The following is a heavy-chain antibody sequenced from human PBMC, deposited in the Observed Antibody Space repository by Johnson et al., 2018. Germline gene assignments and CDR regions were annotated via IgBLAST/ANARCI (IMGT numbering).Heavy chain of an antibody. CDR2: IYFSGRT. J-gene: IGHJ3*01. D-gene: IGHD2-2*01. CDR3: ARVMPAARDAFDL. V-gene: IGHV4-59*01. CDR1: GDSISNYY. Sequence: QVQLQESGPGLVKPSETLSLTCTVSGDSISNYYWSWIRQPPGKGLEWIGYIYFSGRTDYSPSLKSRVTVSVDTSKNQFPLKLSSVTAADTAVYYCARVMPAARDAFDLWGQGTKVTVSS.